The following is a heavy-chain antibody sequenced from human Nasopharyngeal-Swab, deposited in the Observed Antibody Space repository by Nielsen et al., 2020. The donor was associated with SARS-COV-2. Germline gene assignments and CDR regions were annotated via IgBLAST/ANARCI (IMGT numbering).Heavy chain of an antibody. J-gene: IGHJ4*02. CDR3: ARGFDY. CDR2: IYYSGST. Sequence: ESLKISCTVSGGSISSYYWSWIRQPPGKGLEWIGYIYYSGSTNYNPSLKSRVTISVDTSKNQFSLKLSSVTAADTAVYYCARGFDYWGQGTLVTVFS. V-gene: IGHV4-59*13. CDR1: GGSISSYY.